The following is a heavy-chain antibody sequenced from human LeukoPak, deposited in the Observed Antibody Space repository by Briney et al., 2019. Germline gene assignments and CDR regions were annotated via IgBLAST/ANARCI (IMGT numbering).Heavy chain of an antibody. V-gene: IGHV3-53*01. Sequence: GGSLRLSCAASGLTVSSNYMSRVRQTPGKGLEWVSVIYSGGSTYYADSVKGRFTISRDNSKNTLYLQMNSLRAEDTAVYYCARDILTDSDYWGQGTLVTVSS. CDR3: ARDILTDSDY. J-gene: IGHJ4*02. CDR1: GLTVSSNY. CDR2: IYSGGST. D-gene: IGHD3-9*01.